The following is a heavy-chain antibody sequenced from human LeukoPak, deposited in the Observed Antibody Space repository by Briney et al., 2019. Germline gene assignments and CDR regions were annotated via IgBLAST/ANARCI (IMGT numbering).Heavy chain of an antibody. V-gene: IGHV1-58*01. CDR2: IVVGSGNT. Sequence: SVKVSCKTSGFTFISSAVQWVRQARGQRLEWIGWIVVGSGNTNYAQKFQERVTITRDRSTSTAYMELSSQRSEDTAVCYCPADPSYSSGYRYYFDYWGQGTLVTVSS. D-gene: IGHD3-22*01. CDR1: GFTFISSA. J-gene: IGHJ4*02. CDR3: PADPSYSSGYRYYFDY.